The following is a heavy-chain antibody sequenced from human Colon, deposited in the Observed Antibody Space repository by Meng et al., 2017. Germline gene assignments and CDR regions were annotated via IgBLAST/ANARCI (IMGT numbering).Heavy chain of an antibody. J-gene: IGHJ3*01. V-gene: IGHV3-7*01. CDR3: ARDQLVTSVLGGFDL. CDR2: IKQDGSEA. Sequence: GESLKISCAASGFTFNTYYMAWVRQAPGKGLEWVANIKQDGSEANYVDSVKGRFIISRDNAENSLSLQMNSLRAEDTAVYFCARDQLVTSVLGGFDLWGQGTVVTVSS. D-gene: IGHD2-8*02. CDR1: GFTFNTYY.